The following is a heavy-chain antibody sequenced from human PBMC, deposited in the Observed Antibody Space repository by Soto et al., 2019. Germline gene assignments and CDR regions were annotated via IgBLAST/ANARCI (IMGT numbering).Heavy chain of an antibody. CDR1: GYTFTNYA. CDR3: ARCYCSVGSFYACWHFDL. D-gene: IGHD2-15*01. Sequence: QVQLVQSGAEVKKPGASVKVSCQASGYTFTNYAISGVRQAPGQGLEWMGWISASTRNTDQAQNFQGRVTRTIDTSTNTAKMELRSLRSDDTAVYYCARCYCSVGSFYACWHFDLWGRGTLVTVSS. J-gene: IGHJ2*01. V-gene: IGHV1-18*01. CDR2: ISASTRNT.